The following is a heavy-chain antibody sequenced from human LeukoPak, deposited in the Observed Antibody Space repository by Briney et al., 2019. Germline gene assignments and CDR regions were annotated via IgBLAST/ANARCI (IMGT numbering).Heavy chain of an antibody. CDR2: IHYRGNT. CDR1: GDSIGNYF. J-gene: IGHJ5*02. Sequence: KASETLSLTCTVSGDSIGNYFWSWIRQPPGKGLEWIGSIHYRGNTNYNPSLKSRVTISVDTSKNLFSLNLSSVTAADTAVYRCARRRVEMAPTSEGNWFDPWGQGTLVTVSS. V-gene: IGHV4-59*08. D-gene: IGHD5-24*01. CDR3: ARRRVEMAPTSEGNWFDP.